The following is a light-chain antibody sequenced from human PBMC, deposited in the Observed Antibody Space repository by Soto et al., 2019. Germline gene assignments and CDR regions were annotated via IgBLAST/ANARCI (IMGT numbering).Light chain of an antibody. CDR3: TSYTSIYTYV. J-gene: IGLJ1*01. CDR2: DVT. CDR1: SSDVGGYNY. Sequence: QSVLTQPASVSASPGQSITTSCTGTSSDVGGYNYVAWYQQHPDKAPKLLIYDVTNRPSGVSIRFSGSKSGDTASLTISGLLPEDEADYYCTSYTSIYTYVFGTGTKVTV. V-gene: IGLV2-14*01.